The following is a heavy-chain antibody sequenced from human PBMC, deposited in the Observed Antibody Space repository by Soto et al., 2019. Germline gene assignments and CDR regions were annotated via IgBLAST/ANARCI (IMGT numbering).Heavy chain of an antibody. D-gene: IGHD3-3*01. Sequence: QVQLVQSGAEVKNPGASVKVSCKASGYTFTSYDINWVRQATGQGLEWMGWMNPNSGNTGHAQKFQCKVTMTRNTHINTAYMELSSLSSEDTAVYHCARSLEFTLFGLPRGYHYYNMDVRGKGTTVIVSS. V-gene: IGHV1-8*01. CDR3: ARSLEFTLFGLPRGYHYYNMDV. J-gene: IGHJ6*03. CDR1: GYTFTSYD. CDR2: MNPNSGNT.